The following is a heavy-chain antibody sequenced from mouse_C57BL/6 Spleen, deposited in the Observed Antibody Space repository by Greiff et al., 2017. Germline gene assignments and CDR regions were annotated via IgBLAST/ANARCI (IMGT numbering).Heavy chain of an antibody. Sequence: EVQLQQSGAELVRPGASVKLSCTASGFNIKDDYMHWVKQSPEQGLEWIGWIDPENGDTEYASKFQGKATITADTSSNTAYLQLSSLTSEDTAVYYCTSYYGSYYAMDYWGQGTSVTVSS. D-gene: IGHD1-1*01. CDR1: GFNIKDDY. V-gene: IGHV14-4*01. CDR2: IDPENGDT. CDR3: TSYYGSYYAMDY. J-gene: IGHJ4*01.